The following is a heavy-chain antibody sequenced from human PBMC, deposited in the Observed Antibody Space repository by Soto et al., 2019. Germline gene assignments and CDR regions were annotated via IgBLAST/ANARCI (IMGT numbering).Heavy chain of an antibody. V-gene: IGHV4-31*03. Sequence: QVQLQESGPGLVKPSQTLSLTCTVSGGSISSGGYYWSWIRQHPGKGLVWIGYIYYSGSTYYNPSLKSRVTNSVDTSKNQFSLKLSSVTAAETAVYYCARETVRGFIKGGKIDYLGQGTLVTVSS. CDR2: IYYSGST. J-gene: IGHJ4*02. D-gene: IGHD3-10*01. CDR3: ARETVRGFIKGGKIDY. CDR1: GGSISSGGYY.